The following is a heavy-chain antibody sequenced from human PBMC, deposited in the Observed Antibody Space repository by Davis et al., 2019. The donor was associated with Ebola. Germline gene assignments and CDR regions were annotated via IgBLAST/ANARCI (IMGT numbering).Heavy chain of an antibody. V-gene: IGHV4-4*03. CDR2: ISHIGST. Sequence: MPPETLSLTCVLSGGSISSSNFWCWVRQPPGKGLECIGEISHIGSTNYNPSLKSRVTISVDKSKNQFSLKLSSVTAADTAVYYCASITMVRGVHYYYYYGMDVWGQGTTVTVSS. D-gene: IGHD3-10*01. J-gene: IGHJ6*02. CDR3: ASITMVRGVHYYYYYGMDV. CDR1: GGSISSSNF.